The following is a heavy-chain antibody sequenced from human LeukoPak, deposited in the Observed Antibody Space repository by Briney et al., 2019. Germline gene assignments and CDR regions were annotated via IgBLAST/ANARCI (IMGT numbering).Heavy chain of an antibody. V-gene: IGHV4-39*01. CDR1: GGSISSSSYY. CDR3: ARVVVGNFDY. CDR2: IYYSGST. J-gene: IGHJ4*02. Sequence: SETLSLTCTVSGGSISSSSYYWGWIRQPPGKGLEWIGSIYYSGSTYYNSSLKSRVTISVDTSKNQFSLKLSSVTAADTAVYYCARVVVGNFDYWGQGTLVTVSS. D-gene: IGHD1-26*01.